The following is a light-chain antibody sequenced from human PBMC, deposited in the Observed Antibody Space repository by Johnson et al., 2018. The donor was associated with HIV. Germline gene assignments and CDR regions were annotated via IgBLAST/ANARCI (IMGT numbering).Light chain of an antibody. J-gene: IGLJ1*01. CDR2: DNN. CDR1: SSNIGNNY. Sequence: QSVLTQPPSVSAAPGQKVTISCSGSSSNIGNNYVSWYQQLPGTAPKVLIYDNNKQPSGIPDRFSGSKSGTSATLAIPGLQPEDEADYYCETWDSSLRAYVFGTGTKVTGL. CDR3: ETWDSSLRAYV. V-gene: IGLV1-51*01.